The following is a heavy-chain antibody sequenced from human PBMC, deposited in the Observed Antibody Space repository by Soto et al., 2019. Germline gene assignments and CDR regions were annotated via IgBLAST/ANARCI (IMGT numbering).Heavy chain of an antibody. CDR2: IIPIFGTA. Sequence: SVKVSCKASGGTFSSYAISWVRQAPGQGLEWMGGIIPIFGTANYAQKFQGRVTITADESTSTAYMELSSLRSEDTAVYYCASSPNTLDYYDSSGYYPFDYWGQ. CDR3: ASSPNTLDYYDSSGYYPFDY. J-gene: IGHJ4*02. D-gene: IGHD3-22*01. CDR1: GGTFSSYA. V-gene: IGHV1-69*13.